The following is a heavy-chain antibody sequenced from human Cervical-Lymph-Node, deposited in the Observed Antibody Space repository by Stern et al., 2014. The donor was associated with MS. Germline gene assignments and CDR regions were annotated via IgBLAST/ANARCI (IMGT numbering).Heavy chain of an antibody. Sequence: VQLVESGGGLVQPGGSLKLSCAASGFTFSGSAMHWVRQASGKGLEWVCRIRSKANSYATAYAASVKGRFTISRDDSKNTAYLQMNSLKTEDTAVYYCTGTYYDFWSGYPGFDYWGQGTLVTVSS. J-gene: IGHJ4*02. D-gene: IGHD3-3*01. CDR3: TGTYYDFWSGYPGFDY. V-gene: IGHV3-73*01. CDR1: GFTFSGSA. CDR2: IRSKANSYAT.